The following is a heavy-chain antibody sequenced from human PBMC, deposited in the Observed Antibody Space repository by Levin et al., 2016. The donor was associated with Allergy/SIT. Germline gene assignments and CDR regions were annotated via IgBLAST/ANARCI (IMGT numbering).Heavy chain of an antibody. D-gene: IGHD6-13*01. CDR3: ARVSWYYYGMDV. CDR2: INPNSGGT. V-gene: IGHV1-2*02. J-gene: IGHJ6*02. Sequence: WVRQAPGQGLEWMGWINPNSGGTNYAQKFQGRVTMTRDTSISTAYMELSRLRSDDTAVYYCARVSWYYYGMDVWGQGITVTVSS.